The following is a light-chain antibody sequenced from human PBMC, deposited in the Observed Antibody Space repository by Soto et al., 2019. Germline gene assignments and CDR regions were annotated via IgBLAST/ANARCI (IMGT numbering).Light chain of an antibody. CDR1: SSDVGGSIY. CDR3: NSYTSSGTVV. Sequence: QSALTQPASVSGWPGQSITIYCTGTSSDVGGSIYVSWYQLSPGKAPKLLIYDVDRPLGVSNRFSGSKSGNTASLTISGLQAEDEADYYCNSYTSSGTVVFGGGTKLTVL. J-gene: IGLJ3*02. V-gene: IGLV2-14*01. CDR2: DV.